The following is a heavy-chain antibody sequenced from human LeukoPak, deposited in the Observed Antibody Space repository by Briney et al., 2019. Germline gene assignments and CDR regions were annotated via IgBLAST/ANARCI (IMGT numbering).Heavy chain of an antibody. J-gene: IGHJ4*02. CDR1: EYTFSVYH. D-gene: IGHD5-12*01. CDR2: INPDSGDT. CDR3: ARARGLIYSDYDLFDY. Sequence: ASVKVSCKASEYTFSVYHIHWVRQAPGQGLEWMAWINPDSGDTNYAQRFQGSVTMTRDTSINTAYMELNRLKFDDTAVFYCARARGLIYSDYDLFDYWGQGTLVTVSS. V-gene: IGHV1-2*02.